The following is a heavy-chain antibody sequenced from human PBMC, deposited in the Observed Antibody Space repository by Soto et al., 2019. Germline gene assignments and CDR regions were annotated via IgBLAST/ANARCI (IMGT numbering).Heavy chain of an antibody. CDR1: GYTFTGYY. Sequence: ASVKVSCKASGYTFTGYYMHWVRQAPGQGLEWMGWINPNSGGTNYAQKFQGRVTMTRDTSISTAYMELSRLRSDDTAVYYCARGANWNDVGWNWFAPWGQGTLVTVSS. CDR3: ARGANWNDVGWNWFAP. CDR2: INPNSGGT. D-gene: IGHD1-1*01. J-gene: IGHJ5*02. V-gene: IGHV1-2*02.